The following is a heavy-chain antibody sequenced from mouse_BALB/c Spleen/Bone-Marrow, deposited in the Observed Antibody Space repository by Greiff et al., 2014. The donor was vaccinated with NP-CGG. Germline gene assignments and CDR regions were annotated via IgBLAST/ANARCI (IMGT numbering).Heavy chain of an antibody. CDR2: INPGSGGT. CDR1: GYDFTTYL. CDR3: ARRDGSYFDY. J-gene: IGHJ2*01. D-gene: IGHD3-3*01. V-gene: IGHV1-54*01. Sequence: VQLQQSGAELVRPGTSVKVSCKASGYDFTTYLIAWVKKRPGKGLEWIGMINPGSGGTNYPEKIKGQATLTADKSSSTAYMQLSSLTADASAFHFCARRDGSYFDYWGQGTPLTVSS.